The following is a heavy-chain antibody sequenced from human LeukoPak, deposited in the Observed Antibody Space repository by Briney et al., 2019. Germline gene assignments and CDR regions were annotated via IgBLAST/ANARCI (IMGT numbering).Heavy chain of an antibody. CDR2: INPNSGDT. D-gene: IGHD4-17*01. CDR3: AISTVTFYYFDY. V-gene: IGHV1-2*02. CDR1: GYTFADYY. J-gene: IGHJ4*02. Sequence: GASVKVSCKASGYTFADYYMQWVRQAPGQGLEWMGWINPNSGDTDYAQRFQDRVTMTRDTSISTAYMKLRGLRSDDTAVYYCAISTVTFYYFDYWGQGTLVTVSS.